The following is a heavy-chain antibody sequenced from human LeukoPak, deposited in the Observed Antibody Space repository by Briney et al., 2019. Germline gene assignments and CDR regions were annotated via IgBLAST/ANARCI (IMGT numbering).Heavy chain of an antibody. CDR1: GGSISSSSYY. CDR3: ARPSGDY. J-gene: IGHJ4*02. V-gene: IGHV4-39*01. CDR2: IYYSGST. D-gene: IGHD3-10*01. Sequence: SSGTLSLTCTVSGGSISSSSYYWGWIRQPPGKGLEWIGSIYYSGSTYYNPSLKSRVTISVDTSKNQFSLKLSSVTAADTAVYYCARPSGDYWGQGTLVTVSS.